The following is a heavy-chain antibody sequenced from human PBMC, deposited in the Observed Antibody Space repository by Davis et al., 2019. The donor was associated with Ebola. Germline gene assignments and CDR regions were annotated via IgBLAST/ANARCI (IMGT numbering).Heavy chain of an antibody. J-gene: IGHJ4*02. CDR3: ARGSPVTVTGFYYFEY. Sequence: ASVKVSCKASGYNFIDTWMHWVRQAPGQVFEWMGCIDPNNGNTYYAQKFRGRVTMTTDKSISTAYMELSSLRSDDTALYYCARGSPVTVTGFYYFEYWGQGTLVTVSS. V-gene: IGHV1-2*02. CDR1: GYNFIDTW. CDR2: IDPNNGNT. D-gene: IGHD4-17*01.